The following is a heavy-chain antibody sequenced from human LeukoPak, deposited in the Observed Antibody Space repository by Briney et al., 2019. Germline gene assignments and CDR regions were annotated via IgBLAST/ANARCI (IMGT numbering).Heavy chain of an antibody. V-gene: IGHV4-39*07. D-gene: IGHD6-6*01. J-gene: IGHJ4*02. Sequence: SETLSLTCTVSGGSISSRSYYWGWIRQPPGKGLEWIGEINHSGSTNYNPSLKSRVTISVDTSKNQFSLKLSSVTAAVTAVYYCASRKSIAARGRSFDYWGQGTLVTVSS. CDR1: GGSISSRSYY. CDR3: ASRKSIAARGRSFDY. CDR2: INHSGST.